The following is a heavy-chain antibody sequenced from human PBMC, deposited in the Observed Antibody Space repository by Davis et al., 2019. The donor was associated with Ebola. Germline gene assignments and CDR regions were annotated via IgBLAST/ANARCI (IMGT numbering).Heavy chain of an antibody. J-gene: IGHJ4*02. Sequence: GGSLRLSCAASGFTVSSNYMSWVRQAPGKGLEWVSVIYSGGSTYYADSVKGRFTISRDNSKNTLYLQMNSLRAEDTAVYYCARDVKYQLLFGVGFDYWGQGTLVTVSS. CDR1: GFTVSSNY. CDR2: IYSGGST. D-gene: IGHD2-2*01. V-gene: IGHV3-53*01. CDR3: ARDVKYQLLFGVGFDY.